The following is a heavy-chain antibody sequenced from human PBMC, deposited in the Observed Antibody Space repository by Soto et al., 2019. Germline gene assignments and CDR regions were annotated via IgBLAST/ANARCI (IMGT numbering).Heavy chain of an antibody. Sequence: SETLSLTCTVSGGSISSYYWSWIRQPPGKGLEWIGYIYYSGSTNYNPSLKSRVTISVDTSKNQFSLKLSSVTAADTALYYCARVTMVRGVLGPQYYMDVWGKGTTVTVSS. J-gene: IGHJ6*03. V-gene: IGHV4-59*08. CDR3: ARVTMVRGVLGPQYYMDV. CDR1: GGSISSYY. D-gene: IGHD3-10*01. CDR2: IYYSGST.